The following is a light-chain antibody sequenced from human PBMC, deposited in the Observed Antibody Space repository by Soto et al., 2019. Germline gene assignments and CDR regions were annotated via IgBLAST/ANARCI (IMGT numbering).Light chain of an antibody. Sequence: IVMTQSPDSLAVSLGERATINCKSSQSLLYTSNNKNNLAWYQQKPGQPPKLLIYWASTRESGVPDRFSGSGSGTDFTLTISSLQAEDVAIFYCQQYYNTPYTFGQGTKLEIK. CDR3: QQYYNTPYT. V-gene: IGKV4-1*01. J-gene: IGKJ2*01. CDR2: WAS. CDR1: QSLLYTSNNKNN.